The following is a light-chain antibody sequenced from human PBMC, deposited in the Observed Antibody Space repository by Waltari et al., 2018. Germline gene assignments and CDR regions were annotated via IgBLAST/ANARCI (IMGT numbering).Light chain of an antibody. CDR3: QQRFTWPSIT. Sequence: EIVLTQSPATLSLSPGERATLSCRTSQSVNSYLDWYQHKPGQAPRLLIYDASNRSAGIPARFSGRRSGTDFTRTIISLEPDDFALYYCQQRFTWPSITFGQGTRLEIK. V-gene: IGKV3-11*01. CDR1: QSVNSY. J-gene: IGKJ5*01. CDR2: DAS.